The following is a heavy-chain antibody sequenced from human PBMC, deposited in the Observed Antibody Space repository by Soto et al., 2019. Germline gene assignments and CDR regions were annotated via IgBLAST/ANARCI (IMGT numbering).Heavy chain of an antibody. Sequence: SETLSLTCSVSGGSVRDGSYYWAWLRQPPGKGLEWIGHIYHSGSTIYNPSLKSRVTISIDTSKSQFSLNLNSMTAADTAVYYCAGYNWNYYFDPWGQGTLVTVSS. CDR2: IYHSGST. V-gene: IGHV4-61*01. J-gene: IGHJ5*02. CDR3: AGYNWNYYFDP. D-gene: IGHD1-7*01. CDR1: GGSVRDGSYY.